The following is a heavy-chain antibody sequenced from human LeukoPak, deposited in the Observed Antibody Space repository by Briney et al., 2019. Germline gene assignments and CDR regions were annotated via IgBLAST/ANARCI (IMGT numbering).Heavy chain of an antibody. Sequence: GGSLRLSCAASGFTFSSYWMHWVRQAPGKGLVWVSRINSDGSSTSYADSVKGRFTISRDNAKNTLYLQMNSLRAEDTAVYYCAMDPYGDYVGKGYFQHWGQGTLVTVSS. J-gene: IGHJ1*01. CDR1: GFTFSSYW. CDR2: INSDGSST. D-gene: IGHD4-17*01. V-gene: IGHV3-74*01. CDR3: AMDPYGDYVGKGYFQH.